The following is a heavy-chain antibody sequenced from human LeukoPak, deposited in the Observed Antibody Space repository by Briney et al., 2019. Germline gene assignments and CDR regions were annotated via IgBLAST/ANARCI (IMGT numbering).Heavy chain of an antibody. CDR3: ARASWFGGSTTDC. D-gene: IGHD3-10*01. CDR2: IYTSRST. Sequence: KPSQTLSLTCTVSGVPISSGRDYWGSIRQPAGKGLEWIGRIYTSRSTNYTPSLKSQVSKPVDTSQNQFSLKLSSVTAADTAVYYCARASWFGGSTTDCWGRGTLAGVSS. V-gene: IGHV4-61*02. J-gene: IGHJ4*02. CDR1: GVPISSGRDY.